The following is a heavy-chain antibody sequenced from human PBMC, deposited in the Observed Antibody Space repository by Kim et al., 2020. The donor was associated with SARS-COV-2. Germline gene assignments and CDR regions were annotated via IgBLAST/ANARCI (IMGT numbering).Heavy chain of an antibody. J-gene: IGHJ4*02. Sequence: GGSLRLSCAASGFTFTTYGMNWVRQAPGKGLEWVSSISSSGSYIYYADSVKGRFTISRDNAQSSLYLQMNSLSAEDTAVYYCARDERAYNYGENQASFDYWGQGTLVTVSP. CDR2: ISSSGSYI. V-gene: IGHV3-21*01. CDR1: GFTFTTYG. D-gene: IGHD5-18*01. CDR3: ARDERAYNYGENQASFDY.